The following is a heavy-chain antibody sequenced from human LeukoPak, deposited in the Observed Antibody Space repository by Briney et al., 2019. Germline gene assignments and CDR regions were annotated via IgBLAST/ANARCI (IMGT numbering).Heavy chain of an antibody. CDR3: AKDKEWLVHNWFAP. D-gene: IGHD6-19*01. V-gene: IGHV3-30*18. Sequence: GGSLRLSCAASGFTFSSYGMHWVRQAPGEGLEGVVVISYDGSNKYYADSVKGRFTICRDNSKNTLYLQMNSQRAEDTAVYYCAKDKEWLVHNWFAPWGQGTLVTVSS. CDR1: GFTFSSYG. CDR2: ISYDGSNK. J-gene: IGHJ5*02.